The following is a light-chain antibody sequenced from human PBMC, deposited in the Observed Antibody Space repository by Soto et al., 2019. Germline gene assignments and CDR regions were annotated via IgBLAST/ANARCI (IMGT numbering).Light chain of an antibody. CDR3: SSYTTGSTLYV. CDR1: SNDIGAYKY. CDR2: EVS. Sequence: QSALTQPASVSGSPGQSITISCTGSSNDIGAYKYVSWYQQYPGKAPKLIIFEVSNRPSGVSNRFSGSKSGNTASLTIAGLQADDEADYHCSSYTTGSTLYVFGGGTKVTVL. V-gene: IGLV2-14*01. J-gene: IGLJ1*01.